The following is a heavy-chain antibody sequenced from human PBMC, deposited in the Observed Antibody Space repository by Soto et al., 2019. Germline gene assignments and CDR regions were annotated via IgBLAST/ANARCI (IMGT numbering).Heavy chain of an antibody. CDR2: IYYSGST. D-gene: IGHD3-3*01. Sequence: KTSETLSLTCTVSGGSISSSSYYWGWIRQPPGKGLEWIGSIYYSGSTYYNPSLKSRVTISVDTSKNQFSLKLSSVTAADTAVYYCARAFDFWSGSYYFDYWGQGTLVTVSS. CDR3: ARAFDFWSGSYYFDY. J-gene: IGHJ4*02. V-gene: IGHV4-39*01. CDR1: GGSISSSSYY.